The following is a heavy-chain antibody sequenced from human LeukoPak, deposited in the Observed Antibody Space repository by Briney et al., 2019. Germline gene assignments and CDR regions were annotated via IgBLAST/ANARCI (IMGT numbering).Heavy chain of an antibody. Sequence: KGGESLKISCKVSGYTFINYWIGWVRQMPGKGLEWRGIIYPGDSDTRYSPSFQGQVTISADKSISTAYLQWSSLKASDTAMYYCARHDSAGGFDFWGQGTLVTVSS. CDR2: IYPGDSDT. CDR1: GYTFINYW. CDR3: ARHDSAGGFDF. D-gene: IGHD1-14*01. V-gene: IGHV5-51*01. J-gene: IGHJ4*02.